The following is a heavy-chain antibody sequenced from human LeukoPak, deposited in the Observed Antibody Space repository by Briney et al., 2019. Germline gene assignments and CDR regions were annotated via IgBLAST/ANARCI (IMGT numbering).Heavy chain of an antibody. Sequence: GGSLRLSCVASDFTFSNYAMSWVRQAPGKGLEWVSAISGSGGSTYSADSVKGRFTISRDNSKNTLYLQMNSLRAEDTAVYYCEITMLRGVISPLNNWGQGTLVTVSS. CDR3: EITMLRGVISPLNN. V-gene: IGHV3-23*01. CDR1: DFTFSNYA. D-gene: IGHD3-10*01. CDR2: ISGSGGST. J-gene: IGHJ4*02.